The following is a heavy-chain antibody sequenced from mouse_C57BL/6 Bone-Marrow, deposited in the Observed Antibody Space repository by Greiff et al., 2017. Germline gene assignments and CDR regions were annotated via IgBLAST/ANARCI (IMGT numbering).Heavy chain of an antibody. V-gene: IGHV1-53*01. CDR3: ARTPHYDGSLDYAMDY. CDR2: INPSNGGT. J-gene: IGHJ4*01. Sequence: QVQLQQPGTELVKPGASVKLSCKASGYTFTSYWMHWVQQRPGQGLEWIGNINPSNGGTNYNEKFKSKATLTVDKSSSTAYMQLSSLTSEDSAVYYCARTPHYDGSLDYAMDYWGRGTAVTVTA. CDR1: GYTFTSYW. D-gene: IGHD1-1*01.